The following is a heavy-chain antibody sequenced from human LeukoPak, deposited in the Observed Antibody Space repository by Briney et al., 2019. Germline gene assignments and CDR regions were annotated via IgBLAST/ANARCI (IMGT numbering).Heavy chain of an antibody. D-gene: IGHD6-19*01. V-gene: IGHV3-23*01. Sequence: GGSLRLSCAASGFTFSSYAMSWVRQAPGQGLEWVSAISGSGGSTYYADSVKGRFTISRDNSKNTLYLQMNSLRAEDTAVYYCAKDRSRYSSFDYWGQGTLVSVSS. CDR3: AKDRSRYSSFDY. CDR2: ISGSGGST. J-gene: IGHJ4*02. CDR1: GFTFSSYA.